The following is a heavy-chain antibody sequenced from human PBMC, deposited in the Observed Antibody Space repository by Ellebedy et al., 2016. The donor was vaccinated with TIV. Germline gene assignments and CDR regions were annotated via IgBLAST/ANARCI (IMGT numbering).Heavy chain of an antibody. CDR3: ARGRRSRLRFLEWLPQYYYYGMDV. J-gene: IGHJ6*02. CDR1: GFTVSSNY. Sequence: GESLKISCAASGFTVSSNYMSWVRQAPGKGLEWVSTTSDSGGSTHYADPVRGRFTISRDNSKNTLYLQMNSLRAEDTAVYYCARGRRSRLRFLEWLPQYYYYGMDVWGQGTTVTVSS. CDR2: TSDSGGST. V-gene: IGHV3-53*01. D-gene: IGHD3-3*01.